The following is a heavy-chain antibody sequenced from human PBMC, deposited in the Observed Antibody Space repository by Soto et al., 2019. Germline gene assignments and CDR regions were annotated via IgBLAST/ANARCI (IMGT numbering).Heavy chain of an antibody. V-gene: IGHV3-30*18. J-gene: IGHJ4*02. D-gene: IGHD4-4*01. CDR2: ISYDGSNK. CDR1: GFTFSSYG. Sequence: LRLSCAASGFTFSSYGMHWVRQAPGKGLERVANISYDGSNKYYVDSVKGRFTISRDNSKNTLYLQMNSLRAEDTAVYYCAKVPPFSNYREREYFFYFWGQGSLVTVSS. CDR3: AKVPPFSNYREREYFFYF.